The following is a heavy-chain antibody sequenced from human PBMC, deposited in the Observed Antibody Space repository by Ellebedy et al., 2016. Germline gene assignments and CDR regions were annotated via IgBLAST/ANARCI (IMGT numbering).Heavy chain of an antibody. D-gene: IGHD2-15*01. J-gene: IGHJ4*02. CDR2: IWYDGSNK. CDR3: AKDSEEGYCSGGSCYPLFDY. V-gene: IGHV3-33*06. CDR1: GFTFSSYG. Sequence: GGSLRLXXAASGFTFSSYGMHWVRQAPGKGLEWVAVIWYDGSNKYYADSVKGRFTISRDNSKNTLYLQMNSLRAEDTAVYYCAKDSEEGYCSGGSCYPLFDYWGQGTLVTVSS.